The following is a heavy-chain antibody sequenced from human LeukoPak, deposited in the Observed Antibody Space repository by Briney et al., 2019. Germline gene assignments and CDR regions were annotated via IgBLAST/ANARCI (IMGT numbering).Heavy chain of an antibody. V-gene: IGHV3-23*01. CDR3: AKDRPNYYESNGHYYRRDGDY. D-gene: IGHD3-22*01. CDR2: ISGSGGGT. Sequence: PGGSLRLSCAASGFTFSGYAMSWVRQAPGKGLEWVSAISGSGGGTYYADSVKGRFTISRDNSKNTLYLQMNSLRAEDTAIYYCAKDRPNYYESNGHYYRRDGDYWGQGTLVTVSS. J-gene: IGHJ4*02. CDR1: GFTFSGYA.